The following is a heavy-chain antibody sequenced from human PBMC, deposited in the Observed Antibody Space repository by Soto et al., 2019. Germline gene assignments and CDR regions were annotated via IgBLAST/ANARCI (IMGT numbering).Heavy chain of an antibody. D-gene: IGHD2-2*01. CDR2: INAGNGNT. Sequence: GASVKVSCKASGYTFTSYAMHWVRQAPGQRLEWMGWINAGNGNTKYSQKFQGRVTITRDTSASTAYMELSSLRSEDTVVYYCARQYQLLFLDWFDPWGQGTLVTVSS. CDR3: ARQYQLLFLDWFDP. V-gene: IGHV1-3*01. CDR1: GYTFTSYA. J-gene: IGHJ5*02.